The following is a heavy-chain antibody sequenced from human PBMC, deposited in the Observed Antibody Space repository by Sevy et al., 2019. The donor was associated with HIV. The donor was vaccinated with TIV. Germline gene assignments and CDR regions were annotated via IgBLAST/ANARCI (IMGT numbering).Heavy chain of an antibody. CDR1: GYTFTSYA. V-gene: IGHV1-18*01. Sequence: ASVKVSCKASGYTFTSYAISWVRQAPGQGLEWMGWISTFNVNTNNAQKFQGRVTMTTDISTSTAYMELRSLRSDDTAVYYCARDDCSNLSCHGSLLYWGQGTLVTVSS. CDR3: ARDDCSNLSCHGSLLY. CDR2: ISTFNVNT. D-gene: IGHD2-2*01. J-gene: IGHJ4*02.